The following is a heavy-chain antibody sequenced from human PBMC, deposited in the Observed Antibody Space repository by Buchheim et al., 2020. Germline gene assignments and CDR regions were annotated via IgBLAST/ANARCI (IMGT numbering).Heavy chain of an antibody. J-gene: IGHJ4*02. Sequence: QVQLVQSGAEVKKPGASVKVSCKASGYTFTSYDINWVRQATGQGLEWMGWMSTNSGSTGYAQKFQGRVTMTRNTAPGTAYMELRILRSDDTAMYYCARRGTGPVDYWGQGTL. V-gene: IGHV1-8*01. CDR3: ARRGTGPVDY. CDR1: GYTFTSYD. D-gene: IGHD3/OR15-3a*01. CDR2: MSTNSGST.